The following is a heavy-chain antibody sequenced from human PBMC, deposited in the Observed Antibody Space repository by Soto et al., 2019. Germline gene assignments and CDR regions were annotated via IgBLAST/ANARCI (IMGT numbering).Heavy chain of an antibody. J-gene: IGHJ6*02. CDR1: GFTFSSYA. V-gene: IGHV3-30-3*01. CDR3: ARVSPTSSAMAKRYYYYYYGMDV. CDR2: ISYDGSNK. Sequence: GGSLRLSCAASGFTFSSYAMHWVRQAPGKGLEWVAVISYDGSNKYYADSVKGRFTISRANSKNTLYLQMNSLRAEDTAVYYCARVSPTSSAMAKRYYYYYYGMDVWGQGTTVTVSS. D-gene: IGHD5-18*01.